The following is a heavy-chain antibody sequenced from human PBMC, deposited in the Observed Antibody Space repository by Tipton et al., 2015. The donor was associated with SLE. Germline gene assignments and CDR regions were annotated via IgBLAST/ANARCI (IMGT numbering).Heavy chain of an antibody. Sequence: TLSLTCTVSGDSISGQYWSWIRQPPGKGLEWIGYIYYGGTTNYNPSLKRRVTISVDTSKNQFSLKLSSVAAADTAVYYCARQDSNGGYDYWGQGTLVTVSS. J-gene: IGHJ4*02. CDR2: IYYGGTT. V-gene: IGHV4-59*08. CDR3: ARQDSNGGYDY. CDR1: GDSISGQY. D-gene: IGHD3-16*01.